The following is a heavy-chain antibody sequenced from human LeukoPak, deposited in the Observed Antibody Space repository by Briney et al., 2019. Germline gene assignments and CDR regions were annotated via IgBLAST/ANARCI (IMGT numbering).Heavy chain of an antibody. CDR3: VRERETAYDILTGGDFDY. CDR1: GYTFTSYG. D-gene: IGHD3-9*01. V-gene: IGHV1-18*01. J-gene: IGHJ4*02. Sequence: ASVKVSCKASGYTFTSYGISWVRQDPGQGLEWMGWISAYNGNTNYAQKLQGRVTMTTDTSTSTAYRELRSLRSDDTAVYYCVRERETAYDILTGGDFDYWGQGTLVTVSS. CDR2: ISAYNGNT.